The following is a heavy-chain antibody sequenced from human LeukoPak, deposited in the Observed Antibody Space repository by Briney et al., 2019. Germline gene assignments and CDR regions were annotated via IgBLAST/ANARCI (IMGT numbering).Heavy chain of an antibody. CDR1: GGSFSGYY. CDR2: INHSGST. CDR3: ASYGPYCSGGSCYFDY. Sequence: PSKTLSLTCAVYGGSFSGYYWSWIRQPPGKGLEWIGEINHSGSTNYNPSLKSRVTISVDTSKNQFSLKLSSVTAADTAVYYCASYGPYCSGGSCYFDYWGQGTLVTVSS. J-gene: IGHJ4*02. D-gene: IGHD2-15*01. V-gene: IGHV4-34*01.